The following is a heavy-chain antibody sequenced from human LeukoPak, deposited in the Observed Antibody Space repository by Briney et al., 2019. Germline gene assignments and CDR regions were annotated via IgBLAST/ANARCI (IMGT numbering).Heavy chain of an antibody. J-gene: IGHJ4*02. V-gene: IGHV1-69-2*01. CDR2: VDPEDGET. Sequence: GASVKVSCKASGYTFTGYYMHWVQQAPGKGLEWMGLVDPEDGETIYAEKFQGRVTITADTSTDTAYMELSSLRSEDTAVYYCATEDYGGNSGLKYWGQGTLVTVSS. D-gene: IGHD4-23*01. CDR1: GYTFTGYY. CDR3: ATEDYGGNSGLKY.